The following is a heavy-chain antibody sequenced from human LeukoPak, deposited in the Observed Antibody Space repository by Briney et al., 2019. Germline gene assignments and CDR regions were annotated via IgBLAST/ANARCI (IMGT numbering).Heavy chain of an antibody. CDR2: ISAYNGNT. Sequence: GASVKVSCKASGYTFTNYGISWVRQAPGQGLEWMGWISAYNGNTNYAQKLQGRVTMTTDTSTSTAYMELRSLRSDDTAVYYCARDMGYSGYEHAFDIWGQGTMVTVSS. D-gene: IGHD5-12*01. J-gene: IGHJ3*02. CDR3: ARDMGYSGYEHAFDI. CDR1: GYTFTNYG. V-gene: IGHV1-18*01.